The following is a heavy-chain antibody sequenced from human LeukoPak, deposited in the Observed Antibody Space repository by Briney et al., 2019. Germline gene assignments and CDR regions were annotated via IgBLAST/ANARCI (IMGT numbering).Heavy chain of an antibody. Sequence: GGSLRLSCAASGFTFSSYGMHWVRQAPGKGLEWVAVISYDGSNKYYADSVKGRFTISRDNSKNTLYLQMNSLRAEDTAVYYCANRGYSYGLYYFDYWGQGTLVTVSS. J-gene: IGHJ4*02. CDR3: ANRGYSYGLYYFDY. V-gene: IGHV3-30*18. D-gene: IGHD5-18*01. CDR1: GFTFSSYG. CDR2: ISYDGSNK.